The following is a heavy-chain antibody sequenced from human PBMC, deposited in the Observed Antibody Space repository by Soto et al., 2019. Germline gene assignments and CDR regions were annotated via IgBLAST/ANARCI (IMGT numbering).Heavy chain of an antibody. CDR3: ARGGHVVVVTAALDY. V-gene: IGHV1-46*01. J-gene: IGHJ4*02. Sequence: QVQLMQSGAEVKKPGASVKVSCKASGDTFSDYYIHWVRQAPGQGLEWMGTVNPSGGHTTYSQHFLGRVTMTRDTPTSTLHMELTSLTSGDTAVYYCARGGHVVVVTAALDYWGQGTLVTVSS. D-gene: IGHD2-21*02. CDR2: VNPSGGHT. CDR1: GDTFSDYY.